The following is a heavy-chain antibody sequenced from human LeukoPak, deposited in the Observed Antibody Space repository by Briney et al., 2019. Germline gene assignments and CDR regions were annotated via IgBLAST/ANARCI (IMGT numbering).Heavy chain of an antibody. CDR2: IYWDDDK. V-gene: IGHV2-5*02. Sequence: SGPTLVKPTQTLTLTCTFSGFSLRTSGVGVGWIRQPPGKALEWLALIYWDDDKRYSPSLKSRLTITKDTSKNQVVLTMTNMDPVDTASYYCAHVPDGYSSGWYVRYWGQGTLVTVSS. CDR1: GFSLRTSGVG. CDR3: AHVPDGYSSGWYVRY. D-gene: IGHD6-19*01. J-gene: IGHJ4*02.